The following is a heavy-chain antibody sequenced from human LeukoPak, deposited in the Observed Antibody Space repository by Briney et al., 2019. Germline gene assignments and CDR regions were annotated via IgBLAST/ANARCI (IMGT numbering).Heavy chain of an antibody. CDR3: ARVGCSGGSCYEGNWFDP. V-gene: IGHV4-39*07. CDR2: IYYSGST. D-gene: IGHD2-15*01. J-gene: IGHJ5*02. CDR1: GGSISSSSYY. Sequence: SETLSLTCTVSGGSISSSSYYWGWIRQPPGKGLEWIGSIYYSGSTYYNPSLKSRVTISVDTSKNQFSLKLSSVTAADTAVYYCARVGCSGGSCYEGNWFDPWGQGTLVTVSS.